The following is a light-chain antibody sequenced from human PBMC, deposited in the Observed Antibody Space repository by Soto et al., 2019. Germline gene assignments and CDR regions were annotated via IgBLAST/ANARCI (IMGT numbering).Light chain of an antibody. V-gene: IGKV3-15*01. J-gene: IGKJ2*01. CDR3: QQYNNWMYT. Sequence: EIVMTQSPATLSASPGQIATLSCRASQSVSSNLAWYQQKPGQAPRLLIYGASTSATGIPARFSGSGSGTEFTLTISSLQSEDFAGYYCQQYNNWMYTFGQGTKLEIK. CDR1: QSVSSN. CDR2: GAS.